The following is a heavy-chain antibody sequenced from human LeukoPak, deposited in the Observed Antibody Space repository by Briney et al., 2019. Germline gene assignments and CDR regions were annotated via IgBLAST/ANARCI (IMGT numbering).Heavy chain of an antibody. CDR2: IWYDGSNK. Sequence: GGSLRLSCAASGFTFSSYGMHWVRQAPGKGLEWVAVIWYDGSNKYYADSVKGRFTISRDNSKNTLYLQMNSLRAEDTAVYYCAREDSTMFGDNNWFDPWGQGTLVTVSS. J-gene: IGHJ5*02. V-gene: IGHV3-33*01. CDR3: AREDSTMFGDNNWFDP. CDR1: GFTFSSYG. D-gene: IGHD3-3*01.